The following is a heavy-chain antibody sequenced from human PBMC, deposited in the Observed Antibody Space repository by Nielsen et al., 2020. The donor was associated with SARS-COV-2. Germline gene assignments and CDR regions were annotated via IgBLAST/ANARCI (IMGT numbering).Heavy chain of an antibody. J-gene: IGHJ5*02. Sequence: GSLRLSCAVYGGSFSGYYWSWIRQPPGKGLEWIGSIYYSGSTYYNPSLKSRVTISVDTSKNQFSLKLSSVTAADTAVYYCARHFKWGGSYSNWFDPWGQGTLVTVSS. V-gene: IGHV4-34*01. CDR2: IYYSGST. CDR1: GGSFSGYY. CDR3: ARHFKWGGSYSNWFDP. D-gene: IGHD1-26*01.